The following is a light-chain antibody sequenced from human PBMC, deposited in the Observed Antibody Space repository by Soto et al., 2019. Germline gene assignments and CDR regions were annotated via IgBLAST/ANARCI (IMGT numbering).Light chain of an antibody. Sequence: IQMTHSPSALSASVGERVTITCLASQYISNWVAWYQQKPGKAPKLLIYDASSLESGVPSRFSGSGSGTEFTLTISSLQPDDFATYYCQQYNSYAWTFGQGTKVDI. J-gene: IGKJ1*01. CDR3: QQYNSYAWT. CDR1: QYISNW. CDR2: DAS. V-gene: IGKV1-5*01.